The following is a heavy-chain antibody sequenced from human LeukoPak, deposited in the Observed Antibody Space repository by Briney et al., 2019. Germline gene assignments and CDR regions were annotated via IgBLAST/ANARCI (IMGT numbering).Heavy chain of an antibody. J-gene: IGHJ4*02. Sequence: GGSLRLSCTASGFTFSSYTMTWVRQAPGKGLRWVSTITTGDGNTYYADSVKGRFTVSRDDSKNTLYLQMNSLRAEDTAVYYCAKDGGLWVSAHWGDSWGRGTLVTVSS. CDR3: AKDGGLWVSAHWGDS. CDR1: GFTFSSYT. D-gene: IGHD7-27*01. V-gene: IGHV3-23*01. CDR2: ITTGDGNT.